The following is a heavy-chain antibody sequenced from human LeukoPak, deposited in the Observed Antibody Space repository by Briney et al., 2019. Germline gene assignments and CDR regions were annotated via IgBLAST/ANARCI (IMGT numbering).Heavy chain of an antibody. CDR2: ISSSSSYI. D-gene: IGHD1-26*01. V-gene: IGHV3-21*01. J-gene: IGHJ6*03. CDR3: ARRSRSYYYDIDV. Sequence: GGSLRLSCAASGFTFSSYSMNWVRQAPGKGLEWVSSISSSSSYIYYADSVKGRFTISRDNAKNSLYLQMNSLRAEDTAVYYCARRSRSYYYDIDVWGRGTTVTVSS. CDR1: GFTFSSYS.